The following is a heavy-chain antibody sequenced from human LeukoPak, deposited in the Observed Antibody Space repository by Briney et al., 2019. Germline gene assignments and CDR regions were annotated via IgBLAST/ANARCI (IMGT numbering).Heavy chain of an antibody. J-gene: IGHJ6*02. CDR3: ARVGTGTTGGYYYYYGMDV. V-gene: IGHV3-23*01. CDR1: GFTFSSYA. CDR2: ISGSGGST. Sequence: GGSLRLSCAASGFTFSSYAMSWVRQAPGKGLEWVSAISGSGGSTYYADSVKGRFTISRDNAKNSLYLQMNSLRAEDTAVYYCARVGTGTTGGYYYYYGMDVWGQGTTVTVSS. D-gene: IGHD1-1*01.